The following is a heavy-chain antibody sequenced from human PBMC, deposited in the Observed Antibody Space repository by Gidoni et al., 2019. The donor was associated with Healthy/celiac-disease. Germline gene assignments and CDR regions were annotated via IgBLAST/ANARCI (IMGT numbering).Heavy chain of an antibody. J-gene: IGHJ6*02. Sequence: QVQLQQWGAGLLKPSETLSLTCAVYGGSFSGYYWSWIRQPPGKGLEWIGEINHSGRTNYNPSLKSRVTISVDTSKNQFSLKLSSVTAADTAVYYCARWALVLLWFGDREGGMDVWGQGTTVTVSS. V-gene: IGHV4-34*01. CDR1: GGSFSGYY. D-gene: IGHD3-10*01. CDR3: ARWALVLLWFGDREGGMDV. CDR2: INHSGRT.